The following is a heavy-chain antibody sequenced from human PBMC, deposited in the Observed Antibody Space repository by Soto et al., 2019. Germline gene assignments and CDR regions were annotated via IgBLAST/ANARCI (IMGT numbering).Heavy chain of an antibody. CDR2: IIPIFGTT. Sequence: QVQLVQSGAEVKKPVSSVKVSCKASGGTFSSYAITWVRQAPGQGLEWMGRIIPIFGTTNYAQKFQGRVTITADESTSTAYMDLSSLISDDTAVYYCAKSPDPYSSSNYYYYGMDVWGQGTTVTVSS. V-gene: IGHV1-69*15. D-gene: IGHD6-6*01. CDR1: GGTFSSYA. CDR3: AKSPDPYSSSNYYYYGMDV. J-gene: IGHJ6*02.